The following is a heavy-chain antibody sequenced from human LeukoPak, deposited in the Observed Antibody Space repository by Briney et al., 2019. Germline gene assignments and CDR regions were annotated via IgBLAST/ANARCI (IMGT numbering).Heavy chain of an antibody. D-gene: IGHD3-16*02. J-gene: IGHJ4*02. CDR3: ARDGRSRGLSHVNFDY. Sequence: PRGSLRLSCAASGFTFSSYEMNWVRQAPGKGLEWVSYISSSGSTIYYADSVKGRFTISRDNAKNSLYLQLNSLRAEDTAVYYCARDGRSRGLSHVNFDYWGQGILVTVSS. V-gene: IGHV3-48*03. CDR2: ISSSGSTI. CDR1: GFTFSSYE.